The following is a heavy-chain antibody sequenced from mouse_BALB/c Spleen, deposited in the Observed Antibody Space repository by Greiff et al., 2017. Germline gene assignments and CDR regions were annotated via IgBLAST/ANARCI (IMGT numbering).Heavy chain of an antibody. CDR3: ARGGYYVAAWFAY. Sequence: VQLKESGAELAKPGASVKMSCKASGYTFTSYWMHWVKQRPGQGLEWIGYINPSTGYTEYNQKFKDKATLTADKSSSTAYMQLSSLTSEDSAVYYCARGGYYVAAWFAYWGQGTLVTVSA. CDR2: INPSTGYT. V-gene: IGHV1-7*01. CDR1: GYTFTSYW. D-gene: IGHD2-3*01. J-gene: IGHJ3*01.